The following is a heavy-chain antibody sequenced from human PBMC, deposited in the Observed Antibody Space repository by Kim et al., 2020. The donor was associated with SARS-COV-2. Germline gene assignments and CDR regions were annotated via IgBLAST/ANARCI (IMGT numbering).Heavy chain of an antibody. V-gene: IGHV3-33*05. J-gene: IGHJ6*02. D-gene: IGHD4-17*01. CDR1: GFTFSSYG. CDR3: ARDAMRAPDGDYYYYYGMDV. Sequence: GGSLRLSCAASGFTFSSYGMHWVRQAPGKGLEWVAVISYDGSNKYYADSVKGRFTISRDNSKNTLYLQMNSLRAEDTAVYYCARDAMRAPDGDYYYYYGMDVWGQGTTVTVSS. CDR2: ISYDGSNK.